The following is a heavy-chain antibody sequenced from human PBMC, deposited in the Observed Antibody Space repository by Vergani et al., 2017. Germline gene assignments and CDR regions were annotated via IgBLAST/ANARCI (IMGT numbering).Heavy chain of an antibody. CDR2: ISGSSSYV. J-gene: IGHJ4*02. D-gene: IGHD3-10*01. Sequence: EVQLVESGGGLVKPGGSLRLSCAASGFSFSSYSMNWVRQAPGKGLEWVASISGSSSYVFYRDSVEGRFTITRDNAKKSVYLQMRSLRFDDTAVYYCANEGSANRIRGWLDHWGQGALVTVSS. CDR1: GFSFSSYS. V-gene: IGHV3-21*02. CDR3: ANEGSANRIRGWLDH.